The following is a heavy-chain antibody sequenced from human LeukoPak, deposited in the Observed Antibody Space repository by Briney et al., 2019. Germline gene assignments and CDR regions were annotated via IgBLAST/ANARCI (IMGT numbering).Heavy chain of an antibody. Sequence: SETLSHTCTVSGGSFTSSSFYWGWIRQPPGKGLEWIGSMYYSGSTYYNPSLKSRVTISVDTSKNQFSLKLSSVTAADTAVYYCAREISWSRGAFDIWGQGTMVTVSS. V-gene: IGHV4-39*02. CDR2: MYYSGST. CDR3: AREISWSRGAFDI. J-gene: IGHJ3*02. D-gene: IGHD6-13*01. CDR1: GGSFTSSSFY.